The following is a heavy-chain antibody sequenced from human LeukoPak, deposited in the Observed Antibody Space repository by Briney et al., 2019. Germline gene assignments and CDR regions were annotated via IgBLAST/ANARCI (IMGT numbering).Heavy chain of an antibody. CDR2: IRYDGRNK. CDR3: AVTQALGPIDY. J-gene: IGHJ4*02. D-gene: IGHD1-26*01. V-gene: IGHV3-30*02. Sequence: GGSLRLSCAASGFTFSSFGMHWVRQAPGKGLEWVAFIRYDGRNKYYADSAKGRFTISRDNSKNTLYLQMNSLRAEDTAVYYCAVTQALGPIDYWGQGTLVTVSS. CDR1: GFTFSSFG.